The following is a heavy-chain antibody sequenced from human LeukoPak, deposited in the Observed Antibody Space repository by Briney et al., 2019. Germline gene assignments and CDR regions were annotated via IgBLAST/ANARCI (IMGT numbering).Heavy chain of an antibody. CDR1: GFTFSSYA. D-gene: IGHD2-21*02. CDR2: ISGSGGST. J-gene: IGHJ4*02. CDR3: AKDHLLTAIPAYYFDY. V-gene: IGHV3-23*01. Sequence: GGSLRLSCAASGFTFSSYAMSWVRQAPGKGLEWVSAISGSGGSTYYADSVKGRFTISRDNSKNTLYLQMNSLRAEDTAVYYCAKDHLLTAIPAYYFDYWGQGTLVTVSS.